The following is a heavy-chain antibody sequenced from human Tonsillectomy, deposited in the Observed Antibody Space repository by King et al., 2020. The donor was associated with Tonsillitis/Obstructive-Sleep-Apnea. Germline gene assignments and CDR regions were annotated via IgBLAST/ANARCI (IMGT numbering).Heavy chain of an antibody. CDR2: ISYDGSNK. J-gene: IGHJ4*01. CDR3: ARAPFKHSSGWYSYY. D-gene: IGHD6-19*01. V-gene: IGHV3-30*01. CDR1: GFTFSSYA. Sequence: QLVESGGGVVQPGRSLRLSCAASGFTFSSYAMHWVRQAPGKGLEWVAVISYDGSNKYYADSVKGRFTISRDNSKNTLYLQMNSLRAEDTAVYYCARAPFKHSSGWYSYYRGPATLVTVSS.